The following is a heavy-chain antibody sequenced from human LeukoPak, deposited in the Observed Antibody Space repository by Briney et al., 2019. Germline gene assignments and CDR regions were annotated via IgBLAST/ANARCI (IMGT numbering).Heavy chain of an antibody. Sequence: GSLRLSCAASGFTFSISAMSWVRQAPGKGLEWVSSISDSGGSTYFADSVKGRFTISRDNSKNTLYVQMNSLRAEDTAVYYCAKGGPSTSFDYWGQGTLVTVSS. CDR1: GFTFSISA. V-gene: IGHV3-23*01. J-gene: IGHJ4*02. D-gene: IGHD2-2*01. CDR3: AKGGPSTSFDY. CDR2: ISDSGGST.